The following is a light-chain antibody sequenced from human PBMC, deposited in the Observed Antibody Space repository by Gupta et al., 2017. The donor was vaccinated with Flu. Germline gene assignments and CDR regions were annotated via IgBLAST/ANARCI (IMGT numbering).Light chain of an antibody. Sequence: EIVLTQSPATLSLSPGERATLSCRASQSVGTYLAWYQQKPGQTPRLLIYDASNRDTGIPARFSGSGYGKDFTLTISSREQEDFAVYYCQKRSNWPPYTFGQGTRMEI. V-gene: IGKV3-11*01. CDR2: DAS. CDR1: QSVGTY. J-gene: IGKJ2*01. CDR3: QKRSNWPPYT.